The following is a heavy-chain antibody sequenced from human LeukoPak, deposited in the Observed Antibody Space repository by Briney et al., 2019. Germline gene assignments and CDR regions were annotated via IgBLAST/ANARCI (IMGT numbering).Heavy chain of an antibody. CDR2: IYYSGST. CDR3: ARVNSVGATGYFDY. J-gene: IGHJ4*02. V-gene: IGHV4-31*03. D-gene: IGHD1-26*01. CDR1: GGSISSGGYY. Sequence: SETLSLTCTVSGGSISSGGYYWSWIRQHPGKGLEWIGYIYYSGSTYYNPSLKSRVIMSVDTSKNQFSLKLSSVTAADTAVYYCARVNSVGATGYFDYWGQGTLVTVSS.